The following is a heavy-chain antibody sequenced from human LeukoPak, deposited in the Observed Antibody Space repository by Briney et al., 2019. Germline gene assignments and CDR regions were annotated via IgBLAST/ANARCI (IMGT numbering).Heavy chain of an antibody. V-gene: IGHV4-59*01. D-gene: IGHD3-22*01. Sequence: SETLSLTCTVSGGSISSYYWSWIRQPPGKGLEWIGFIYYTGSTSYNPSLKSRVTISVDTSKNQFFLKLSSVTTADTAVYYCARGVVVTNLDYWGQGTLVTVSS. J-gene: IGHJ4*02. CDR1: GGSISSYY. CDR2: IYYTGST. CDR3: ARGVVVTNLDY.